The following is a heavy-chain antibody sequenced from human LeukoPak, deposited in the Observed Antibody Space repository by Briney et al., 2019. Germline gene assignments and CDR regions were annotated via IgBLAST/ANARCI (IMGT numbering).Heavy chain of an antibody. CDR2: ISSSSYI. D-gene: IGHD5-12*01. Sequence: GGSLRLSCAASGFTFRSYSMTWVRQAPGKGLEWVSSISSSSYIYYADSVKGRFTISRDNAKNSLYLQMNSLRAEDTAVYYCARDRRGGYDLYYYYGMDVWGQGTTVTVSS. CDR3: ARDRRGGYDLYYYYGMDV. CDR1: GFTFRSYS. J-gene: IGHJ6*02. V-gene: IGHV3-21*01.